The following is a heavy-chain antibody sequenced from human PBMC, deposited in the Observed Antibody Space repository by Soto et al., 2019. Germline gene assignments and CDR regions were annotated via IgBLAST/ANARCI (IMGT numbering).Heavy chain of an antibody. CDR3: AREVDTGVGGLGFYDAFDI. Sequence: SETLSLTCTISGGSISNYYWTWIRQTPGKGLEWIGSVYYSGNTNYNPSLKSRVSKSVDMSKNQFSLELSSVTGADTAMYYCAREVDTGVGGLGFYDAFDIWGPGTKVTVSS. CDR2: VYYSGNT. CDR1: GGSISNYY. J-gene: IGHJ3*02. V-gene: IGHV4-59*01. D-gene: IGHD5-18*01.